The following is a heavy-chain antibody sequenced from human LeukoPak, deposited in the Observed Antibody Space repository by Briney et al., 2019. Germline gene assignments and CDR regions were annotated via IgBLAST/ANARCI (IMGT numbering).Heavy chain of an antibody. J-gene: IGHJ6*03. CDR1: GGSISSGGYY. V-gene: IGHV4-61*08. CDR2: IYYSGST. D-gene: IGHD3-3*01. CDR3: ARGITIFGVVSGYYYYYMDV. Sequence: SETLSLTCTVSGGSISSGGYYWSWIRQHPGKGLEWFGYIYYSGSTNYNPSLKSRVTISVDTSKNQFSLKLSSVTAADTAVYYCARGITIFGVVSGYYYYYMDVWGKGTTVTVSS.